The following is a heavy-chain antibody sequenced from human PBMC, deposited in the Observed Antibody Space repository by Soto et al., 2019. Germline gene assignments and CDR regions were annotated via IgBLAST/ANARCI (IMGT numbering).Heavy chain of an antibody. J-gene: IGHJ6*02. CDR1: GFTFSSYA. Sequence: GGSLRLSCAASGFTFSSYAMSWVRQAPGKGLEWVSVIRGSGDRTYYADSVEGRFTISRDNSKNTLYLQMNSLRAEDTAVYYCAKEIYAYYYGMDVWGQGTTVTVSS. CDR2: IRGSGDRT. CDR3: AKEIYAYYYGMDV. D-gene: IGHD4-17*01. V-gene: IGHV3-23*01.